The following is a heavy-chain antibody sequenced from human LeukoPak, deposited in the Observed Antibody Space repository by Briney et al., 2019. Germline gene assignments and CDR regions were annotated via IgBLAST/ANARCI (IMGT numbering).Heavy chain of an antibody. D-gene: IGHD3-22*01. V-gene: IGHV4-61*02. CDR1: GGSMKNGSYF. CDR2: AYTSGST. Sequence: KASQTLSLTCTVSGGSMKNGSYFWNWIRQPAGKGLEWIGRAYTSGSTYYNPSLKSRVTISVDRSKNQFSLKLSSVTAADTAVYYCARRNYYDSSGYCFDYWGQGTLVTVSS. CDR3: ARRNYYDSSGYCFDY. J-gene: IGHJ4*02.